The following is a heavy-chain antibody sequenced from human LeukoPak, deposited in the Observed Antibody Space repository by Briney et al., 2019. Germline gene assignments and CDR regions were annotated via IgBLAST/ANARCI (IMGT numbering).Heavy chain of an antibody. V-gene: IGHV3-33*06. J-gene: IGHJ5*01. CDR3: AKDAQRGFDYSNSLES. CDR1: GFTYSHYG. Sequence: GGSLRLSCAASGFTYSHYGMHWVRQVPGKGPEWVVVIWSDGTEKYYGDAVKGRFTISSDNSMKTLYLQMNSLRGDDTAVYYCAKDAQRGFDYSNSLESWGQGTLVTVSS. CDR2: IWSDGTEK. D-gene: IGHD4-11*01.